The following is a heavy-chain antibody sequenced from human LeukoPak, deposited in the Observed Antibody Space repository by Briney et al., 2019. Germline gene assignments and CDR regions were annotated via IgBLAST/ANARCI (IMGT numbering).Heavy chain of an antibody. V-gene: IGHV1-18*04. CDR2: ISAYNGNT. J-gene: IGHJ6*03. CDR3: ARELSYYDFWSGYYTENYYYYYMDV. CDR1: GYTFTGYY. D-gene: IGHD3-3*01. Sequence: ASVKVSCKASGYTFTGYYMHWVRQAPGQGLEWMGWISAYNGNTNYAQKLQGRVTMTADTSTSTAYMELRSLRSDDTAVYYCARELSYYDFWSGYYTENYYYYYMDVWGKGTTVTVSS.